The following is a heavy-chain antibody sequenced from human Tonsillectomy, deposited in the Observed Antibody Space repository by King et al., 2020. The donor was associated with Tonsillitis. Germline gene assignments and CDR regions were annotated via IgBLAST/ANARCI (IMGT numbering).Heavy chain of an antibody. CDR1: GFTFSSYA. J-gene: IGHJ4*02. V-gene: IGHV3-23*04. CDR2: ISGSTGST. D-gene: IGHD3-16*01. CDR3: AKRGADYPTYFFDY. Sequence: VQLVESGGGLVQPGGSLRLSCAASGFTFSSYAMSWVRQAPGKGLEWASTISGSTGSTYYADFVKGRFTISRDNSKNTLYLQMNDLRAEDTAVYYCAKRGADYPTYFFDYWGQGTLVTVSS.